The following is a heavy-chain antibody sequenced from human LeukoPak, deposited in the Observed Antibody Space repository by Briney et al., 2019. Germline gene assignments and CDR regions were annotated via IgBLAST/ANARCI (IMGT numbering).Heavy chain of an antibody. Sequence: GGSLRLSCAASGFTFSSYSMNWVRQAPGKGLEWVSYISSSSSTIYYADSVKGRFTISRDNAKNSLYLQMNSLRAEDTAVYYCAREGYYCGSGSYYKHYYYYGMDVWGQGTTVTVSS. CDR2: ISSSSSTI. V-gene: IGHV3-48*01. CDR3: AREGYYCGSGSYYKHYYYYGMDV. J-gene: IGHJ6*02. D-gene: IGHD3-10*01. CDR1: GFTFSSYS.